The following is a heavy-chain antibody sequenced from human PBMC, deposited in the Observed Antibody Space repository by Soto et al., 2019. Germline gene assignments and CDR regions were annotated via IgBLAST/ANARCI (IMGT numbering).Heavy chain of an antibody. V-gene: IGHV4-34*01. CDR1: GGSFSGYY. CDR2: INYSGNT. CDR3: ARGRGVVPAAIFYFDY. J-gene: IGHJ4*02. D-gene: IGHD2-2*01. Sequence: SETLSLTCAVYGGSFSGYYWSWIRQPPGKGLEWIGEINYSGNTNYNPSLKSGVTISVDTSKNQFSLKLSSVTAADTAVYYCARGRGVVPAAIFYFDYWGQGTLVTVSS.